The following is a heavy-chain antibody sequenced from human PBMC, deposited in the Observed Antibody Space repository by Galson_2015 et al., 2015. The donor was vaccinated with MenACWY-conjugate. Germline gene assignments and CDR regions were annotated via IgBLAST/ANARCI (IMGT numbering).Heavy chain of an antibody. D-gene: IGHD3-10*01. Sequence: SLRLSCAAYGFTFSSYSMNWVRQAPGKGLEWVSYISSSSSTIYYADSVKGRFTISRDNAKNSLYLQMNSLRDEDTAVYYCARERATMVRGVIMGGDRYYYYGMDVWGQGTTVTVSS. CDR1: GFTFSSYS. J-gene: IGHJ6*02. CDR2: ISSSSSTI. V-gene: IGHV3-48*02. CDR3: ARERATMVRGVIMGGDRYYYYGMDV.